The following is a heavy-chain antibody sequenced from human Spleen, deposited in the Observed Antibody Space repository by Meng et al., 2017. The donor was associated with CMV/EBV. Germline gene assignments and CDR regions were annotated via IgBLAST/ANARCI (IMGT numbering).Heavy chain of an antibody. D-gene: IGHD6-13*01. J-gene: IGHJ4*02. CDR2: ITASGGST. Sequence: GESLKISCAACGFTFSSYDMHWVRQAPGKGLEWVSAITASGGSTYHADSVRGRFTISRDNSKNTLYLQLNSLRVEDTAVYYCAKAFSSSWYREYYDYWGQGTLVTVSS. CDR3: AKAFSSSWYREYYDY. V-gene: IGHV3-23*01. CDR1: GFTFSSYD.